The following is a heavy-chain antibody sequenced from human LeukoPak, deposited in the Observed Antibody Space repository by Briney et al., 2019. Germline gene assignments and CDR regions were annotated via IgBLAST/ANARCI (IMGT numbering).Heavy chain of an antibody. V-gene: IGHV3-7*03. CDR3: AKDTPRGYNYGYFDY. D-gene: IGHD5-18*01. J-gene: IGHJ4*02. Sequence: GGSLRLSCAASGFTFSSHWMSWVRQAPGKGLEWVANIKKDGSEKYYVDAVKGRFTISRDNSKNTLYLQMNSLKAEDTAVYYCAKDTPRGYNYGYFDYWGQGTLVTVSS. CDR2: IKKDGSEK. CDR1: GFTFSSHW.